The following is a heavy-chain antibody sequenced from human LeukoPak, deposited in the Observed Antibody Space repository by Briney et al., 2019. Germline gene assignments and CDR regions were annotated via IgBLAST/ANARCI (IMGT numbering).Heavy chain of an antibody. Sequence: ASVKVSCKAVRGTFSSYVISWVRQAPGQGLEWMGRIIPIFDEAIYAQKFRGRVTITADKSTSTAYMELSSLRLEDTAVYYCERRPERWPQNHRTLDNWGQGTLVTVSS. CDR1: RGTFSSYV. CDR2: IIPIFDEA. J-gene: IGHJ4*02. V-gene: IGHV1-69*04. CDR3: ERRPERWPQNHRTLDN. D-gene: IGHD5-24*01.